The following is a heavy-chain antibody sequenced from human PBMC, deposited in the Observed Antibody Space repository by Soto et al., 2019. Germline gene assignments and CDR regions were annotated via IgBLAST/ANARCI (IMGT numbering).Heavy chain of an antibody. D-gene: IGHD2-15*01. V-gene: IGHV3-15*01. CDR2: IKSKADGGTT. J-gene: IGHJ4*02. Sequence: EVQLVESGGGLVKPGGSLRLSCAASAFTFSNAWMSWVRQAPGKGLEWVGRIKSKADGGTTDYAAPVKGRFTISRDDSKNTQYLQMSSLRTEDTAVYYCTTKVCSGGSCQFDYWGQGTLVTVSS. CDR3: TTKVCSGGSCQFDY. CDR1: AFTFSNAW.